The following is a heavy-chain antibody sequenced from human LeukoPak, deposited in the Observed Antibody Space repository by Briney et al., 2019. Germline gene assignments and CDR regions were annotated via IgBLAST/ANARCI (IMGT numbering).Heavy chain of an antibody. CDR1: GGTFSSYA. Sequence: SVKVSCKASGGTFSSYAISWVRQAPGQGLEWMGGIIPIFGTANYAQKFQGRVTITADESTSTAYMELSSLRSEDTALYYCARVRDVYCSGGSCYNFDYWGQGTLVTVSS. CDR2: IIPIFGTA. D-gene: IGHD2-15*01. V-gene: IGHV1-69*01. J-gene: IGHJ4*02. CDR3: ARVRDVYCSGGSCYNFDY.